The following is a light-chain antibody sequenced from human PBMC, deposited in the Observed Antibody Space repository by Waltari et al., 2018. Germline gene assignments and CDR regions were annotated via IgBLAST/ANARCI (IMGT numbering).Light chain of an antibody. V-gene: IGLV2-14*03. CDR1: SRDIGAYNY. CDR2: DVS. J-gene: IGLJ2*01. CDR3: SSYTSTSTPVV. Sequence: QSALTQPASVSGSPGRSITISCTGTSRDIGAYNYVSWSQQHPGKPPKLMIYDVSNRPSGVPNRYAGSKSGTTASRTISGLQADDEADYYCSSYTSTSTPVVFGGGTKLTVL.